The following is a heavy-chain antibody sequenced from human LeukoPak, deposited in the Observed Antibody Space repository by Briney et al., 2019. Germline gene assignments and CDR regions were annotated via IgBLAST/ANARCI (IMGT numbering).Heavy chain of an antibody. V-gene: IGHV1-8*01. D-gene: IGHD3-3*01. Sequence: ASVKVSCKASGYTFTSYDINWVRQATGQGLEWMGWMNPNSGNTGYAQKFQGRVTMTRNTSISTAYMELSSLRSEDTAVYYCARDRREWPTSLDYWGQGTLVTVSS. CDR1: GYTFTSYD. CDR3: ARDRREWPTSLDY. CDR2: MNPNSGNT. J-gene: IGHJ4*02.